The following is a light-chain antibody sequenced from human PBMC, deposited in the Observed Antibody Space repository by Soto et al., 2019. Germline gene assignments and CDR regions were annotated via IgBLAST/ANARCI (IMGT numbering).Light chain of an antibody. CDR2: EIN. CDR3: SSFAGSNNFPYV. V-gene: IGLV2-8*02. J-gene: IGLJ1*01. CDR1: SSDVGAYDY. Sequence: QSVLTQPPSASRSPGQSVTISCTGTSSDVGAYDYVSWYQQHPGKAPKLMIYEINKRPSGVPDRFSGSKSGNTASLTVSGLQAEDEADYYCSSFAGSNNFPYVFGTGTKVTV.